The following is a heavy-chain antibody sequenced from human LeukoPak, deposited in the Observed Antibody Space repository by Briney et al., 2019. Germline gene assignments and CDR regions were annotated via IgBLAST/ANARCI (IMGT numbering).Heavy chain of an antibody. CDR3: ARGRTAVAGPGAFDI. CDR2: IYYSGST. V-gene: IGHV4-59*01. D-gene: IGHD6-19*01. Sequence: SETLSLTCTVSGGSISSYYWSWIRQPPGKGLEWIGYIYYSGSTNYNPSLKSRLTISVDTSKTQFSLKLSSVTAADTAVYYCARGRTAVAGPGAFDIWGQGTMVTVSS. J-gene: IGHJ3*02. CDR1: GGSISSYY.